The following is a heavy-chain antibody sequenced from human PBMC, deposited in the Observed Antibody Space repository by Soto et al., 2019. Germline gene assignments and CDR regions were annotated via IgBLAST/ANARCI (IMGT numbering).Heavy chain of an antibody. CDR1: GGSISSGDNY. Sequence: SETLSLTCTVSGGSISSGDNYWTWIRQSPGKGLEWIGNIYFSGKTSYNPSLESRVAMSVDTSKNQFSLRLSSVTAADTAVYYCAKEDNWEDLHYWGQGTQVTVSS. V-gene: IGHV4-30-4*01. J-gene: IGHJ4*02. CDR2: IYFSGKT. D-gene: IGHD1-20*01. CDR3: AKEDNWEDLHY.